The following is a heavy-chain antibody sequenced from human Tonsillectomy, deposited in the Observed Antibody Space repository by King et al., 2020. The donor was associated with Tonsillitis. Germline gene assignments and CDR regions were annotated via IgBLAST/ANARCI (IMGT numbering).Heavy chain of an antibody. CDR1: GDTFSNYA. Sequence: VQLVESGAEVKKPGSSVKVSCKASGDTFSNYAISWVRQAPGQGLEWMGVIIPMFDTTHYAQKLQGRVTITADESRRTAYLELSSLRSEDTGVYYCARVGEGGPSSYYGMDVWGQGTTVTVSS. J-gene: IGHJ6*02. D-gene: IGHD3-16*01. V-gene: IGHV1-69*01. CDR3: ARVGEGGPSSYYGMDV. CDR2: IIPMFDTT.